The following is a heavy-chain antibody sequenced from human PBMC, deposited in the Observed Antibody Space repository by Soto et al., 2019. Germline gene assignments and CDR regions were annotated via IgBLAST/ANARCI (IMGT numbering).Heavy chain of an antibody. D-gene: IGHD3-10*01. CDR1: GFTFSSYA. Sequence: GGSLRLSCAASGFTFSSYAMSWVRQAPGKGLEWVSGISGSGGSTYYVDSVKGRFTISRDNSKNTLYLQMNSLRAEDTAVYYCAKAYGSGSPFTNWFDPWGQGTLVTVSS. J-gene: IGHJ5*02. CDR2: ISGSGGST. V-gene: IGHV3-23*01. CDR3: AKAYGSGSPFTNWFDP.